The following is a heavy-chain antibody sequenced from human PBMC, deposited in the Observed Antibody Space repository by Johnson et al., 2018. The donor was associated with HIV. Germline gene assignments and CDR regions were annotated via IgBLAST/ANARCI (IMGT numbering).Heavy chain of an antibody. J-gene: IGHJ3*02. D-gene: IGHD3-9*01. CDR1: GFTFDDYA. Sequence: VQLVESGGGLVQPGRSLRLSCVASGFTFDDYAMHWVRQAPGKGLQWVSGISWDSGRIGYTDSVKDRFTISRDNAKKSLYLQMNSLRAEDTAVYYGARDRGDILTGYTFDAFDIWGQGTMVTVSS. CDR3: ARDRGDILTGYTFDAFDI. V-gene: IGHV3-9*01. CDR2: ISWDSGRI.